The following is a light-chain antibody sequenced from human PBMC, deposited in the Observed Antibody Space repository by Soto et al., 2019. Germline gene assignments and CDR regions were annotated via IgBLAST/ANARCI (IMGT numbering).Light chain of an antibody. J-gene: IGLJ3*02. CDR3: QVLDTSSDPPKWV. CDR2: DDS. Sequence: SYELTQPPSVSVAPGQTARLTCGGNNIGSKSVHWYQQKPGQAPVLVVFDDSDRPSGIPERFSGSNSGNMATLTITRVEAGDEADFYCQVLDTSSDPPKWVFGGGTKLTVL. CDR1: NIGSKS. V-gene: IGLV3-21*02.